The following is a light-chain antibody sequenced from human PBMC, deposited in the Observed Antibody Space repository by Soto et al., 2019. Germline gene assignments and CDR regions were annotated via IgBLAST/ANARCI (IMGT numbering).Light chain of an antibody. CDR1: QTISSNF. J-gene: IGKJ5*01. CDR2: GAS. V-gene: IGKV3D-20*02. CDR3: QQRSNWQIT. Sequence: IVLTQSPDTLSLSPGERVTLSCRASQTISSNFLAWYQQKPGQAPRLLIYGASTRATGIPDRFSGSGSGTDFTLTIRRLEPEDFAVYYCQQRSNWQITFGQGTRLEIK.